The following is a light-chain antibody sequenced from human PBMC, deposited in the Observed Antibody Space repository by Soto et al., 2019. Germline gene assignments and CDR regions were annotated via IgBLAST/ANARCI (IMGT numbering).Light chain of an antibody. CDR3: QKYGSSGT. J-gene: IGKJ1*01. CDR2: GAS. V-gene: IGKV3-20*01. CDR1: QSVSNNY. Sequence: EIVLTQSPGTLSLSPGERATLSCRASQSVSNNYLAWYQQKPGQAPRLLIYGASNRATGIPDRFSGSGSGTDFTPTISRREPEVFAVYYCQKYGSSGTFGQGTKVEIK.